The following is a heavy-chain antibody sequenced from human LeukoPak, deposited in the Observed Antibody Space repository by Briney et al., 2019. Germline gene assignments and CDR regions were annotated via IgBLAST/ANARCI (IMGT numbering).Heavy chain of an antibody. V-gene: IGHV3-74*01. CDR2: INSDGSIT. J-gene: IGHJ6*02. D-gene: IGHD5-18*01. CDR3: ARDAVDTANAV. Sequence: GGSLRLSCAASGFTFTTYWMHWVRQAPGKGLVWVSHINSDGSITSYADSVKGRFTISRDNAKNTLYLQMNSLGAEDTAVYYCARDAVDTANAVWGQGTTVTVSS. CDR1: GFTFTTYW.